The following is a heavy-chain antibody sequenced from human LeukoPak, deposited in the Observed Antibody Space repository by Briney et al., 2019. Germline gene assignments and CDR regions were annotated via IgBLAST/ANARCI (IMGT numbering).Heavy chain of an antibody. CDR2: IGGAGATT. J-gene: IGHJ4*02. D-gene: IGHD2/OR15-2a*01. Sequence: GGSLRLSCAASGFTFSMYTMSWVRQAPERGLEWVSHIGGAGATTDYGDSVKGRFTISRDNTKNSLFLQMNSLRVEDTAVYYCAREFGGNNFDFDYWGRGALVTVSS. CDR3: AREFGGNNFDFDY. CDR1: GFTFSMYT. V-gene: IGHV3-48*04.